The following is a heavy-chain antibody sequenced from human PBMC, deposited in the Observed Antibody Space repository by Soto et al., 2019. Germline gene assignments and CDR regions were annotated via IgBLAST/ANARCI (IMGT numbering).Heavy chain of an antibody. Sequence: ASVKVSCKASGYTFTGYYMHWVRQAPGQGLEWMGWINPKSGGTHYAQKFQGWVTMTRDTSIGTAYMELSRLRSNDTAVYYCARDPTSSMNSWGPPDYWGQGTLVTVSS. D-gene: IGHD6-13*01. V-gene: IGHV1-2*04. CDR2: INPKSGGT. J-gene: IGHJ4*02. CDR1: GYTFTGYY. CDR3: ARDPTSSMNSWGPPDY.